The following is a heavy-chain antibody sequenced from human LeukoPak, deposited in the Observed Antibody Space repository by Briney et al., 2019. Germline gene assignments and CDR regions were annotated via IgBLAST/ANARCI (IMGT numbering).Heavy chain of an antibody. Sequence: PGGSLRLSCAAPGFTFRNYAMSWVRQAPGKGLEWVSSIGASGGTTYYADSVKGRFTSSRDNSKNTLYLQMNSLRPEDTAVYYCAKGGSSYYYDFDHWGQGTLVTVSS. CDR3: AKGGSSYYYDFDH. D-gene: IGHD3-22*01. V-gene: IGHV3-23*01. J-gene: IGHJ4*02. CDR1: GFTFRNYA. CDR2: IGASGGTT.